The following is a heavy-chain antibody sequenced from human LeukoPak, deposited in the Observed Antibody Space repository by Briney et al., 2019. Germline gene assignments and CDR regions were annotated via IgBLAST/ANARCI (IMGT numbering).Heavy chain of an antibody. CDR1: GYTFTGYY. J-gene: IGHJ4*02. V-gene: IGHV1-2*02. CDR3: ARDAVVVVPAAMGH. Sequence: GASVKVSCKASGYTFTGYYMHWVRQAPGQGLEWMGWINPNSGGTNYAQKFQGRVTMTRDTSISTAYMELSRLRSDDTAVYYRARDAVVVVPAAMGHWGQGTLVTVSS. CDR2: INPNSGGT. D-gene: IGHD2-2*01.